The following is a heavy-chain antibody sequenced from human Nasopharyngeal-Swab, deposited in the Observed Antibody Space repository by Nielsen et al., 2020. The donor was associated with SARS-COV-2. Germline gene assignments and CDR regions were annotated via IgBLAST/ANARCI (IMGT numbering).Heavy chain of an antibody. D-gene: IGHD2-8*01. CDR3: ARGPCTNGVCSDFDY. J-gene: IGHJ4*02. CDR1: GYTFTSYA. CDR2: TNTNTGNP. Sequence: SVKVSCKASGYTFTSYAMNWVRQAPGQGLEWMGWTNTNTGNPTYAQGFTGRFVFSVDTSVSTAYLQISSLKAEDTAVYYCARGPCTNGVCSDFDYWGQGTLVTVSS. V-gene: IGHV7-4-1*02.